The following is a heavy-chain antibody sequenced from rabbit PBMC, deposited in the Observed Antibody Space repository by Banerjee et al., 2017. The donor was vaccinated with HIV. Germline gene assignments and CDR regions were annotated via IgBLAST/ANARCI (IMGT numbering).Heavy chain of an antibody. CDR1: GFSFSRSYY. Sequence: QSLEESGGGLVQPGGSLTLSCTASGFSFSRSYYMCWVRQAPGKGLEWIGCIVTDHGSTYYASWAKGRFTISKTSSTTVTLQLNSLTAADTATYFCARDADYAGYGHDLWGP. D-gene: IGHD7-1*01. V-gene: IGHV1S40*01. CDR3: ARDADYAGYGHDL. J-gene: IGHJ4*01. CDR2: IVTDHGST.